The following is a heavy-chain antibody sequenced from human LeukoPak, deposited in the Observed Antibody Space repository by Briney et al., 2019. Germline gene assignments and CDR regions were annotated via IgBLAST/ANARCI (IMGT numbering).Heavy chain of an antibody. CDR2: IYHSGST. V-gene: IGHV4-38-2*02. Sequence: SETLSLTCTVSGYSISSGYYWGWIRQPPGKGLEWIGSIYHSGSTYYNPSLKSRVTISVDTSKNQFSLKLSSVTAADTAVYYCARNGRFPYSSSEVHNWFDPWGQGTLVTVSS. CDR3: ARNGRFPYSSSEVHNWFDP. D-gene: IGHD6-6*01. CDR1: GYSISSGYY. J-gene: IGHJ5*02.